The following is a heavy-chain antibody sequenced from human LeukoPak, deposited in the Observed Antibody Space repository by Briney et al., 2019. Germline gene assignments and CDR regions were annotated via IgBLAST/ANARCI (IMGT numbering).Heavy chain of an antibody. V-gene: IGHV3-7*01. CDR1: GFTFTKYW. Sequence: GDSLRLSCAASGFTFTKYWMTWVRQAPGKGLEWVGNIKQDGSDKNYMDSVKGRFTISRDNTKNSLYLQMNSLRAEDTAVYYCASRETETGTTRGEAFDIWGQGTMVTVSS. CDR3: ASRETETGTTRGEAFDI. J-gene: IGHJ3*02. D-gene: IGHD1-7*01. CDR2: IKQDGSDK.